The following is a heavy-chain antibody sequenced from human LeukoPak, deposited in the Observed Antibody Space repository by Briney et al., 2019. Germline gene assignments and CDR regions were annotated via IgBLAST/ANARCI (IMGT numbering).Heavy chain of an antibody. CDR1: GYSISSGYY. CDR2: IYHSGST. J-gene: IGHJ4*02. V-gene: IGHV4-38-2*02. CDR3: ARELELERGDY. D-gene: IGHD1-7*01. Sequence: PSETLSLTCTVSGYSISSGYYWGWIRQPPGKGLEWIGSIYHSGSTYYNPSLKSRVTISVDTSKNQFSLKLSSVTAADTAVYYCARELELERGDYWGQGTLVTVSS.